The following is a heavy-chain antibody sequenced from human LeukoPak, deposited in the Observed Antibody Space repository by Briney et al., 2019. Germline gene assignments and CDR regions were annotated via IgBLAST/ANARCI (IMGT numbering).Heavy chain of an antibody. V-gene: IGHV3-21*01. CDR3: ARVAFSYAFDI. Sequence: PGRSLRLSCTTSGFIFSRHSMHWVRQAPGKGLEWVSSISSSSSYIYYADSVKGRFTISRDNAKNSLYLQMNSLRAEDTAVYYCARVAFSYAFDIWGQGTMVTVSS. CDR2: ISSSSSYI. CDR1: GFIFSRHS. J-gene: IGHJ3*02.